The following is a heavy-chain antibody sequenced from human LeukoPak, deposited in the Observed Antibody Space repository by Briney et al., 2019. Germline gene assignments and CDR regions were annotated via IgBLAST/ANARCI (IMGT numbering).Heavy chain of an antibody. J-gene: IGHJ4*02. Sequence: ASVKVSCKASGYTFTSYGISWVQQAPGQGLEWMGWISAYNGNTNYAQKLQGRVTMTTDTSTSTAYMELRSLRSDDTAVYYCARDRTARDIVVVPALDYWGQGTLVTVSS. CDR2: ISAYNGNT. V-gene: IGHV1-18*01. CDR1: GYTFTSYG. CDR3: ARDRTARDIVVVPALDY. D-gene: IGHD2-2*01.